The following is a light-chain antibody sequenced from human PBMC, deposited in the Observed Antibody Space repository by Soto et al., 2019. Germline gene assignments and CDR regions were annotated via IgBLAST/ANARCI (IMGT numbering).Light chain of an antibody. Sequence: DIHMTQAPSTLSASLGDRVTITCRASQSVSGWLAWYQQKPGKAPKLLIYDASTLESGVPSRFSGSGSGTQFTLTISSLQPDEFASYDCQQYYTTSTCGQGTKVAIK. CDR2: DAS. J-gene: IGKJ1*01. V-gene: IGKV1-5*01. CDR3: QQYYTTST. CDR1: QSVSGW.